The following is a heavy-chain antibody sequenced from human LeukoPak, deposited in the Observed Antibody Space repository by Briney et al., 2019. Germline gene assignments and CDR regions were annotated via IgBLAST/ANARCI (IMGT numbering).Heavy chain of an antibody. CDR1: GGSFSGYY. J-gene: IGHJ4*02. D-gene: IGHD3-16*02. CDR2: INHSGST. CDR3: AREADYDYVWGSYREAFDY. Sequence: KPSETLSLTCAVYGGSFSGYYWSWIRQPSGKGLEWIGEINHSGSTNYNPSLKSRVTISVDTSKNQFSLKLSSVTAADTAVYYCAREADYDYVWGSYREAFDYWGQGTLVTVSS. V-gene: IGHV4-34*01.